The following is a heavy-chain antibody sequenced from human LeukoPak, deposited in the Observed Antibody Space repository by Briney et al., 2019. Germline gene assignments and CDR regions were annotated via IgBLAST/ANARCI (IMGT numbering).Heavy chain of an antibody. CDR2: INHSGST. Sequence: PSETLSLTCTVSGGSISTSNYYWSWIRQPPGKGLEWIGEINHSGSTNYNPSLKSRVTISVDTSKNQFSLKLSSVTAADTAVYYCARVGGGDGAFDIWGQGTMVTVSS. CDR3: ARVGGGDGAFDI. J-gene: IGHJ3*02. D-gene: IGHD2-21*01. CDR1: GGSISTSNYY. V-gene: IGHV4-39*07.